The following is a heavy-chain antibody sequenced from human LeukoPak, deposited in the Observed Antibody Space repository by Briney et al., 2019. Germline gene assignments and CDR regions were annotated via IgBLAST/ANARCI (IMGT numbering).Heavy chain of an antibody. CDR1: GFTFSSYS. Sequence: GGSLRLSCAASGFTFSSYSMTWVRQAPGKGLEWVSSISSSSSYIYYADSVKGRFTISRDNAKNTLYLQMNSLRAEDTAVYYCAKELSEWLPKGYFQHWGQGTLVTVSS. J-gene: IGHJ1*01. CDR2: ISSSSSYI. D-gene: IGHD3-3*01. V-gene: IGHV3-21*04. CDR3: AKELSEWLPKGYFQH.